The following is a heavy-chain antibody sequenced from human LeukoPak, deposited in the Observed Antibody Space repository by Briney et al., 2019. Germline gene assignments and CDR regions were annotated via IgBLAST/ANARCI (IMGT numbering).Heavy chain of an antibody. J-gene: IGHJ4*02. CDR2: IYPGDSDT. CDR1: GYSFTTYW. V-gene: IGHV5-51*01. D-gene: IGHD3-16*01. Sequence: GESPKISCKGSGYSFTTYWIAWVRQMPGKGLEWMGIIYPGDSDTRYSPSFQGQVTISADKSISTAYLQWSSLKASDTAMYYCAFYTDYYYFDYWGQGTLVTVSP. CDR3: AFYTDYYYFDY.